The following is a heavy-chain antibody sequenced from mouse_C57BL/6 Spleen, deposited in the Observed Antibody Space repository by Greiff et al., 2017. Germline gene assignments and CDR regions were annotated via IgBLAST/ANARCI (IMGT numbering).Heavy chain of an antibody. Sequence: QVQLKESGAELARPGASVKLSCKASGYTFTSYGISWVKQRTGQGLEWIGEIYPRSGNTYYNEKFKGKATLTADKSSSTAYMELRSLTSEDSAVYFCAGGATAQATMDYWGQGTSVTVSS. D-gene: IGHD3-2*02. CDR1: GYTFTSYG. CDR3: AGGATAQATMDY. V-gene: IGHV1-81*01. CDR2: IYPRSGNT. J-gene: IGHJ4*01.